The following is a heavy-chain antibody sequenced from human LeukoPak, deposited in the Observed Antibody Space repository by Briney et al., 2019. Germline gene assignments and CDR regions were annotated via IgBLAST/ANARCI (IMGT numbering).Heavy chain of an antibody. J-gene: IGHJ4*02. CDR1: GGSISSSSYY. Sequence: SETLSLTCTVSGGSISSSSYYWGWIRQPPGKGLEWIGSIYYSGSTYYNPSLKSRVTISVDTSKNQFSLKLSSVTAADTAVYYCARLVRGVIFSYWGQGTLVNVSS. CDR2: IYYSGST. V-gene: IGHV4-39*01. CDR3: ARLVRGVIFSY. D-gene: IGHD3-10*01.